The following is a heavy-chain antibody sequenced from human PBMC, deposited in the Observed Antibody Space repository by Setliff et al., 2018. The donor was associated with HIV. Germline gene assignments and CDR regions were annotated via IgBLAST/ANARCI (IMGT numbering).Heavy chain of an antibody. CDR1: GYTFSDYY. J-gene: IGHJ4*02. V-gene: IGHV1-69-2*01. D-gene: IGHD4-17*01. CDR3: ARTVNDYGDYYFDY. CDR2: VDPEDGET. Sequence: GASVKVSCKASGYTFSDYYMHWVQQAPGKGLEWMGRVDPEDGETKYAEKFQGRVTFSRDTSASTAYMELSSLRSEDTAVYYCARTVNDYGDYYFDYWGQGTLVTVSS.